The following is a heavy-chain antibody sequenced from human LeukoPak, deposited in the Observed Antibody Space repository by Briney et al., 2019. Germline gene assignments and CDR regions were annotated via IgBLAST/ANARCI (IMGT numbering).Heavy chain of an antibody. CDR3: AKREQQLVLLGAFDI. J-gene: IGHJ3*02. CDR1: GFTFSSYA. D-gene: IGHD6-13*01. CDR2: ISGSGGST. Sequence: GGSLRLSCAASGFTFSSYAMSWVRQAPGKGLEWVSAISGSGGSTYYADSVKGRFAISRDNSKNTLYLQMNSLRAEDTAVYYCAKREQQLVLLGAFDIWGQGTMVTVSS. V-gene: IGHV3-23*01.